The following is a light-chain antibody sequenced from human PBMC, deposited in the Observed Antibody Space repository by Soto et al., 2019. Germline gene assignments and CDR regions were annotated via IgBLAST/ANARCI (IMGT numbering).Light chain of an antibody. CDR1: GSDVGGYNY. V-gene: IGLV2-8*01. Sequence: QSALTQPPSASGSPGQSVTISCTGTGSDVGGYNYVSWYQHHPGKAPKLMLYEVSTRPSGVPVRFSGSKSGNTASLTVSGLQAEDEADYYCSSYAGSNIYVVFGGGTKLTVL. J-gene: IGLJ2*01. CDR2: EVS. CDR3: SSYAGSNIYVV.